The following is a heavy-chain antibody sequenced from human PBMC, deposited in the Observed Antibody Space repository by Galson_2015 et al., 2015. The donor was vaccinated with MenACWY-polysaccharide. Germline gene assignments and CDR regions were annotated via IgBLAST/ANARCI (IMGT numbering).Heavy chain of an antibody. Sequence: SLRLSCAASGFTFSSYAMHWVRQAPGKGLEWVAVISYDGSNKYYADSVKGRFTISRDNSKNTLYLQMNSLRAEDTAVYYCARDLGGGDAFDIWGQGTMVTVSS. V-gene: IGHV3-30-3*01. CDR1: GFTFSSYA. CDR2: ISYDGSNK. J-gene: IGHJ3*02. D-gene: IGHD3-16*01. CDR3: ARDLGGGDAFDI.